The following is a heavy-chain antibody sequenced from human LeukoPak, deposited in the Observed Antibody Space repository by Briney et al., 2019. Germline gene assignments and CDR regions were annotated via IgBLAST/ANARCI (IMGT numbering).Heavy chain of an antibody. V-gene: IGHV3-23*01. CDR2: ITSSGHIT. Sequence: GSLRLSCAASGFIFSSYAMSWVRQPPGKRLEWVSIITSSGHITDYADSVKGRFTISRDNSKNTLYLQMNSLRAEDTAVYYCAKQENAYIEGTSSDYWGRGTLVTVSS. CDR3: AKQENAYIEGTSSDY. D-gene: IGHD1-1*01. J-gene: IGHJ4*02. CDR1: GFIFSSYA.